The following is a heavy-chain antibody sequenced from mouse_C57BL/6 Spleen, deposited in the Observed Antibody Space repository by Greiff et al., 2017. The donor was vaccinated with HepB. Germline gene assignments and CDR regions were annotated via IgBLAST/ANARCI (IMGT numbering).Heavy chain of an antibody. D-gene: IGHD1-1*01. CDR3: AREIYYCGSSVGAMGY. J-gene: IGHJ4*01. Sequence: QVQLQQSGPELVKPGASVKISCKASGYSFTSYYIHWVKQRPGQGLVWIGWIYPGSGNTKYNEKFKGKATLTADTSSSTAYMQLRSLTSEDSAVDYCAREIYYCGSSVGAMGYWGQGTSVTVSS. V-gene: IGHV1-66*01. CDR1: GYSFTSYY. CDR2: IYPGSGNT.